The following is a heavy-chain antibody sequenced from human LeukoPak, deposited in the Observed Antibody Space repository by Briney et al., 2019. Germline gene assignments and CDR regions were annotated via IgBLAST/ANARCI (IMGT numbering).Heavy chain of an antibody. D-gene: IGHD5-12*01. CDR1: GGSISGYF. CDR2: IYSSGSN. CDR3: AREPTSGREPTSGRPLDY. Sequence: PSETLSLTCTVSGGSISGYFWSWIRQPAGKALEWIGRIYSSGSNNYNPSLKSRVTMSLDTSKNHLSLNLSSVTAADTAVYYCAREPTSGREPTSGRPLDYWGQGTLVTVSS. J-gene: IGHJ4*02. V-gene: IGHV4-4*07.